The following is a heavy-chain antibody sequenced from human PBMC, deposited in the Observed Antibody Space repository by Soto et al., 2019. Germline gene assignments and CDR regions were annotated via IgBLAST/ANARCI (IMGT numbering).Heavy chain of an antibody. V-gene: IGHV3-74*01. CDR2: INSDGSST. Sequence: GSLRLSCAAFGFSFNTYWMHWVRQAPGKGLVWVSRINSDGSSTDYADSVKGRFTISRDNAKNTLYLQMNSLRAEDTAMYYCARPVVHCSSTTCCDGWFDPWGQGTLV. CDR1: GFSFNTYW. CDR3: ARPVVHCSSTTCCDGWFDP. D-gene: IGHD2-2*01. J-gene: IGHJ5*02.